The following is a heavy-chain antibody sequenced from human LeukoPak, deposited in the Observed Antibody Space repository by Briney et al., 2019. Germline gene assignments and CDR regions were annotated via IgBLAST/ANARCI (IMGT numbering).Heavy chain of an antibody. Sequence: SETLSLTCAVSGGSISSYYWSWIRQPPGKGLEWIGYIYDSGSTNYNPSLKSRVTISVDTSKNQFSLKLSSVTAADTAVYYCASVGGTNYYYYGIDVWGQGTTVTVSS. J-gene: IGHJ6*02. CDR1: GGSISSYY. CDR2: IYDSGST. D-gene: IGHD1-1*01. CDR3: ASVGGTNYYYYGIDV. V-gene: IGHV4-59*01.